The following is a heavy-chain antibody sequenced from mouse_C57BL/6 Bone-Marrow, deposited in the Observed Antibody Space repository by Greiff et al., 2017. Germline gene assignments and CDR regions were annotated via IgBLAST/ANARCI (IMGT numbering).Heavy chain of an antibody. J-gene: IGHJ2*01. V-gene: IGHV1-81*01. D-gene: IGHD1-2*01. CDR2: SYPRSGNT. CDR1: GYTFTSYG. CDR3: ARLGVRRYYFDY. Sequence: VKLVESGAELARPGASVKLSCKASGYTFTSYGISWVKQRTGQGLEWIGESYPRSGNTYYNEKFKGKATLTADKSSSTAYMELRSLTSEDSAVYFCARLGVRRYYFDYWGQGTTLTVSS.